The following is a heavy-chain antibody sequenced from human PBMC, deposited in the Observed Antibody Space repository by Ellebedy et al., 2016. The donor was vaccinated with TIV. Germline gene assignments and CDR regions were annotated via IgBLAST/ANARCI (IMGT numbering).Heavy chain of an antibody. D-gene: IGHD5-12*01. Sequence: GSLRLSXAMSGDSISSGGHWSWVRQPPGKGLEWIGQIHDSGRTLYGPSHKSRVIISVDDFKNQVSLRLTSVTAADTAMYYCAKHSGYSQGFWGQGVLVTVS. CDR1: GDSISSGGH. J-gene: IGHJ4*02. CDR2: IHDSGRT. V-gene: IGHV4-4*02. CDR3: AKHSGYSQGF.